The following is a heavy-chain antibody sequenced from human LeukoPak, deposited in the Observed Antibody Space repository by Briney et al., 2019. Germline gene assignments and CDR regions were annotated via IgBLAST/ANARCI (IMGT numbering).Heavy chain of an antibody. CDR3: AKGFYNDAIFDY. V-gene: IGHV3-7*01. D-gene: IGHD1-1*01. CDR1: GFSFSSSW. CDR2: INGDGSVN. Sequence: GESLRLSCAVSGFSFSSSWMYWVRQAPGKGLEWVANINGDGSVNHYVDSVRGRFTISRDNAKNSLYRQMNSLRAEDTAVFYCAKGFYNDAIFDYWGQGTLVTVSS. J-gene: IGHJ4*02.